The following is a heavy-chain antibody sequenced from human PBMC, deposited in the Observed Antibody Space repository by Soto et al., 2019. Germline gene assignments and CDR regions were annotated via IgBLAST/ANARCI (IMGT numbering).Heavy chain of an antibody. CDR2: INHSGST. V-gene: IGHV4-34*01. CDR1: GGSFSGYY. Sequence: SETLSLTCAVYGGSFSGYYLSWIRQPPGKGLEWIGEINHSGSTNYNPSLKSRVTISVDTSKNQFSLKLSSVTAADTAVYYCARGYEVQYSGYEPFDYWGQGTLVTVSS. CDR3: ARGYEVQYSGYEPFDY. D-gene: IGHD5-12*01. J-gene: IGHJ4*02.